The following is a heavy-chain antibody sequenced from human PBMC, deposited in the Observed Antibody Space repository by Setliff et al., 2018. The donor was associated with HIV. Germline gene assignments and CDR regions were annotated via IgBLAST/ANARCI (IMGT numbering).Heavy chain of an antibody. CDR3: ARGGGITWRSYSFDY. J-gene: IGHJ4*01. D-gene: IGHD3-10*01. CDR1: GESFSDYY. V-gene: IGHV4-34*01. CDR2: INHSEST. Sequence: SETLSLTCAVYGESFSDYYWSWIRQPPGKGLEWIGEINHSESTNYNPSLKSRVTVSVDTSKKQFSLRLSSVSAADMALYYCARGGGITWRSYSFDYWGHGTLVTVSS.